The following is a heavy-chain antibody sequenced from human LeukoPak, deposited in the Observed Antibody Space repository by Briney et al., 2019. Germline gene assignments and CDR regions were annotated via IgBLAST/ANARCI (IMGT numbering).Heavy chain of an antibody. D-gene: IGHD2-2*01. CDR1: GFTFSTYA. Sequence: GGSLRLSCAASGFTFSTYAMTWVRQAPGTGLEWVAVISYDGSNRYYADSAKGRFTISRDNSKNTLYLQMNSLRAEDTAVYYCARGDCSSTSCYLFDYWGQGTLVTVSS. CDR3: ARGDCSSTSCYLFDY. V-gene: IGHV3-30*04. J-gene: IGHJ4*02. CDR2: ISYDGSNR.